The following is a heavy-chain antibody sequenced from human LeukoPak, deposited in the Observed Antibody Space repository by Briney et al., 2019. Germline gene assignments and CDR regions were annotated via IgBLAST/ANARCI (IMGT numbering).Heavy chain of an antibody. Sequence: GESLKISCMGSGYSFTSYWIAWVRQMPGKGLEWMGLIYPGDSDTKYSPSFRGQVTISADKSISTAYLQWSSLKASDTAIYYCARRWYNSGWYYFDYWGQGTLVTVSS. J-gene: IGHJ4*02. D-gene: IGHD6-19*01. CDR1: GYSFTSYW. CDR2: IYPGDSDT. CDR3: ARRWYNSGWYYFDY. V-gene: IGHV5-51*01.